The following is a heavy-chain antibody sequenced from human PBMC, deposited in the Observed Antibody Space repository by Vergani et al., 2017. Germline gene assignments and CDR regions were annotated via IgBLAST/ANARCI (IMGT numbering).Heavy chain of an antibody. J-gene: IGHJ4*02. Sequence: EVQLLESGGGLVQPGGSLRLSCAASGFTFSSYAMSWVRQAPGKGLEWVSAISGSGGSTYYADSVKGRFTISRDNSKNTLYLQINILRAEDTAVYYCAKDRNVVKTVTIFDYWGQGTLVTVSS. D-gene: IGHD4-17*01. CDR2: ISGSGGST. CDR1: GFTFSSYA. CDR3: AKDRNVVKTVTIFDY. V-gene: IGHV3-23*01.